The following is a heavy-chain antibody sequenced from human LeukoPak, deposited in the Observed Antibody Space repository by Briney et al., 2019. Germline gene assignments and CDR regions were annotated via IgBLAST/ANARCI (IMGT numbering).Heavy chain of an antibody. D-gene: IGHD3-10*01. CDR3: ARLRGSGSYSAFDI. Sequence: SETLSLTCTVSGGSISSGDYYWSWIRQPPGTGLEWIGYIYYSGSTYYNPSLKSRVTISVGRSKNQFSLKLSSVTAADTAVYYCARLRGSGSYSAFDIWGQGTMVTVSS. CDR1: GGSISSGDYY. J-gene: IGHJ3*02. CDR2: IYYSGST. V-gene: IGHV4-30-4*01.